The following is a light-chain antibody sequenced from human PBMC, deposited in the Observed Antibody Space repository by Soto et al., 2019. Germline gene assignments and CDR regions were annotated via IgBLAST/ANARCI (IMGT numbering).Light chain of an antibody. Sequence: DIQMTQSPSSVSASVVDRVTITCRASQSISSWLAWYQQKPGKAPKLLIYDASSLESGVPSRFSGSGSGTEFTLTISSLQPDDFATYYCQQYNKFGQGTKVDI. V-gene: IGKV1-5*01. J-gene: IGKJ1*01. CDR1: QSISSW. CDR3: QQYNK. CDR2: DAS.